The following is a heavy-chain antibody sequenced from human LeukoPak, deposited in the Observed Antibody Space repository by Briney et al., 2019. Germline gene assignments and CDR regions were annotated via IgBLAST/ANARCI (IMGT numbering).Heavy chain of an antibody. CDR3: ARDRDDIAAGYFDY. J-gene: IGHJ4*02. D-gene: IGHD6-13*01. CDR1: GGPFSSYA. CDR2: IIPIFGTA. V-gene: IGHV1-69*01. Sequence: SVKVSFQASGGPFSSYAISWVRPGPGQGVGWMGGIIPIFGTANYAQKFQGRVTITADESTSTAYMELSSLRSEDTAVYYCARDRDDIAAGYFDYWGQGTLVTVSS.